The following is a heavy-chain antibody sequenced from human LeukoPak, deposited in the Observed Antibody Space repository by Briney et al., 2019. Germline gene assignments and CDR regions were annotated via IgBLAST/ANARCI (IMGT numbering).Heavy chain of an antibody. J-gene: IGHJ4*02. CDR2: IYHSGSP. CDR3: ARVNINNWHSCDY. CDR1: GGSISSNNW. V-gene: IGHV4-4*02. D-gene: IGHD1-1*01. Sequence: SGTLSLTCAVSGGSISSNNWWGWVRQPPGKGLEWIGEIYHSGSPNYNPSLKSRVTISVDKSRNHFSLNLSSVTAADTAVYYCARVNINNWHSCDYWGQGTLITVSS.